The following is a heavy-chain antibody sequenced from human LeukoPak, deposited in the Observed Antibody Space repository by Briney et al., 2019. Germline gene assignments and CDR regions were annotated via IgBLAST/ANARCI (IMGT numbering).Heavy chain of an antibody. CDR2: ISPNSGVT. J-gene: IGHJ4*02. V-gene: IGHV1-2*02. Sequence: ASVKVSCKASGYTFTGYYMHWVRQAPGQGLEWMGWISPNSGVTKFAQRFQGRVTMTRDTSTSTAYLDLSSLRSDDTAVYYCATAVLYGGNDFDYWGQGTLVTVSS. CDR1: GYTFTGYY. D-gene: IGHD5-12*01. CDR3: ATAVLYGGNDFDY.